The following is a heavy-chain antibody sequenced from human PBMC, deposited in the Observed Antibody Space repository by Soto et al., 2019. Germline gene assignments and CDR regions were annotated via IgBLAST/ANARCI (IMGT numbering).Heavy chain of an antibody. CDR3: ARVVGCCSGGTCYSGRFDP. J-gene: IGHJ5*02. D-gene: IGHD2-15*01. V-gene: IGHV4-59*01. CDR2: IYYSGST. CDR1: GGSISSYY. Sequence: TKTLSLTCIVSGGSISSYYWSWIRQPPGKGLEWIAYIYYSGSTNYNPSLKSRVTTSVDTSKNQFSLQLRSVTAADTAVYYCARVVGCCSGGTCYSGRFDPWGQGTLVTVSS.